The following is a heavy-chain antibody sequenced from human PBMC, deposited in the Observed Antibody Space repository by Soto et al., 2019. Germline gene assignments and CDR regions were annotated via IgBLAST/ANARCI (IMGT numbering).Heavy chain of an antibody. CDR1: GGSISSYY. D-gene: IGHD3-22*01. J-gene: IGHJ4*02. CDR2: IYYSGST. Sequence: LSLTCTVSGGSISSYYWSWIRQPPGKGLEWIGYIYYSGSTNYNPSPKSRVTISVDTSKNQFSLKLSSVTAADTAVSYCASTANSDSSGYAYWGQETLVTVSS. CDR3: ASTANSDSSGYAY. V-gene: IGHV4-59*12.